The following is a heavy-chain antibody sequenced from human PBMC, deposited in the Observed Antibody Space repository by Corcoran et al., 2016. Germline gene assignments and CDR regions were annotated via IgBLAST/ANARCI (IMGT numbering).Heavy chain of an antibody. CDR2: IYPGDSDT. V-gene: IGHV5-51*01. Sequence: EVQLVQSGAEVKEPGESLKISCKGSGYSFASYWIGWVRQMPGKGLEWMGIIYPGDSDTRYSPSFRGQVTISADKSISTAFLQWSSLKASDTAMYYWTRRGVAGTFGAFDLWGQGTMVTVSS. D-gene: IGHD6-19*01. J-gene: IGHJ3*01. CDR1: GYSFASYW. CDR3: TRRGVAGTFGAFDL.